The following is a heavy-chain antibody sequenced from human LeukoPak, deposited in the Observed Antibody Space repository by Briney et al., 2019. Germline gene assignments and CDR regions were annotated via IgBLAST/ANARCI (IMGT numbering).Heavy chain of an antibody. Sequence: ETLSLTCAVYGGSFSGYYWSWIRQPPGKGLEWIGEINHSGSTNYNPSLKSRVTISVDTSENQFSLKLSSVTAADTAVYYCARDSGYDDYWGQGTLVTVSS. CDR2: INHSGST. J-gene: IGHJ4*02. CDR1: GGSFSGYY. CDR3: ARDSGYDDY. D-gene: IGHD1-26*01. V-gene: IGHV4-34*01.